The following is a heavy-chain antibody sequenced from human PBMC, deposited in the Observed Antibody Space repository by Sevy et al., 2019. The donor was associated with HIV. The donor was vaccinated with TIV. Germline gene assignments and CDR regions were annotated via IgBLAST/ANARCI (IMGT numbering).Heavy chain of an antibody. V-gene: IGHV1-69*13. CDR2: INPIFGTA. CDR1: GGTFSSYA. Sequence: ASVKVSCKASGGTFSSYAISWVRQAPGQGLEWMGGINPIFGTANYAQIFQGRVTITADESTSTAYMELSSLRSEDTAVYYCASRPRGYYDSSGYSDYRGQGTLVTVSS. CDR3: ASRPRGYYDSSGYSDY. J-gene: IGHJ4*02. D-gene: IGHD3-22*01.